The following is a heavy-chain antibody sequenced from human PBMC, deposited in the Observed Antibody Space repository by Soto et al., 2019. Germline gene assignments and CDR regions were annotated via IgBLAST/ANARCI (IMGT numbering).Heavy chain of an antibody. V-gene: IGHV3-7*05. CDR2: IKQDGSTM. CDR1: GFTFSTYW. Sequence: EVHLVESGGGLVQPGGSQRLSCAATGFTFSTYWMAWVRQAPGKALQWMAIIKQDGSTMYYADSVKGRFTISRDNAKNSLYLQMNSLRAEGTALYYCATSKNWAFGNWGQGTRITVSS. CDR3: ATSKNWAFGN. D-gene: IGHD7-27*01. J-gene: IGHJ4*02.